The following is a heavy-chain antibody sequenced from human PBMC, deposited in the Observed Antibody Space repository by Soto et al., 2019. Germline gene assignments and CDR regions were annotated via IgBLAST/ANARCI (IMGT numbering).Heavy chain of an antibody. V-gene: IGHV1-46*03. J-gene: IGHJ1*01. CDR2: INPSGGST. Sequence: ASVKVSCKASGCTFTSYYMHWVRQAPGQGLEWMGIINPSGGSTSYAQKFQGRVTMTRDTSTSTVYMELSSLRSEDTAVYYCAGATISTKQYFQHWGQGTLVTVSS. CDR3: AGATISTKQYFQH. CDR1: GCTFTSYY. D-gene: IGHD3-3*01.